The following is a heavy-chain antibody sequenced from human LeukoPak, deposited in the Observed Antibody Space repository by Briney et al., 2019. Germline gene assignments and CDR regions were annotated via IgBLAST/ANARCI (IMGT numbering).Heavy chain of an antibody. CDR3: AREDPGGAFDV. D-gene: IGHD3-16*01. V-gene: IGHV1-18*01. CDR2: IGAYNGNP. Sequence: ASVRVSCKASGYTFSNYALSWVRQAPGQGVGWMGWIGAYNGNPDYTQSLQGRVTMTTDTSTSTAYMELRSLKSDDTAVYYCAREDPGGAFDVWGRGTMVTVS. J-gene: IGHJ3*01. CDR1: GYTFSNYA.